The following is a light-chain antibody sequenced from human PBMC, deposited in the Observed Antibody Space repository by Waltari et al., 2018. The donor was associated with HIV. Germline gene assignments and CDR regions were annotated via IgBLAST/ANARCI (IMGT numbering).Light chain of an antibody. CDR1: SSDVGGSNF. CDR2: EVN. J-gene: IGLJ3*02. V-gene: IGLV2-8*01. Sequence: QSALTQPPSASGSPGQSVTISCTGTSSDVGGSNFVPWYQQHPGKAPKLMIYEVNTRPSGVPDRFSGSKSANTASLTVSGLQADDEADYYCNSYAGSNNWVFGGGTKLTVL. CDR3: NSYAGSNNWV.